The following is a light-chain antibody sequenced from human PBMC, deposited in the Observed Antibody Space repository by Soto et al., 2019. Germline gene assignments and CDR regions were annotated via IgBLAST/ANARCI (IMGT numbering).Light chain of an antibody. CDR1: QSVSSSY. CDR3: QQSGSSPWP. J-gene: IGKJ1*01. Sequence: EIVLTQSPGTLSLSPGERATLSCRASQSVSSSYLAWYQQKPGQAPRLLIYGASSRATGIPDRFSGSGSGKDFTLTISRLEPEDFALYVCQQSGSSPWPFGQGTKVEI. V-gene: IGKV3-20*01. CDR2: GAS.